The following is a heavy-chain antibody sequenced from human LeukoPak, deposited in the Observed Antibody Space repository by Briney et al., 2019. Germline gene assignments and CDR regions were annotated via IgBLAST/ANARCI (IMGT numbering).Heavy chain of an antibody. D-gene: IGHD3-16*01. V-gene: IGHV4-39*01. CDR3: ARHRRGSPHYFDY. J-gene: IGHJ4*02. CDR2: IYYSGST. Sequence: SETLSLTCSVSGGSISSSSYYWGWIRQPPGKGLEWIGSIYYSGSTYYNPSLRSRVTISVDTSKNQFSLKLSSVTAADTAVYYCARHRRGSPHYFDYWGQGTLVTVSS. CDR1: GGSISSSSYY.